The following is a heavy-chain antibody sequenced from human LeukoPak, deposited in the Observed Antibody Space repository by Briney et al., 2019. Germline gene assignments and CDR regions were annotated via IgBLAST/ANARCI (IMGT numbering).Heavy chain of an antibody. Sequence: SVKVSCKASGGTFSSYAISWVRQAPGQGLEWMGRIIPIFGIANCAQKFQGRVTITADKSTSTAYMELSSLRSEDTAVYYCARDSASSSGWLDYWGQGTLVTVSS. J-gene: IGHJ4*02. V-gene: IGHV1-69*04. D-gene: IGHD6-19*01. CDR2: IIPIFGIA. CDR1: GGTFSSYA. CDR3: ARDSASSSGWLDY.